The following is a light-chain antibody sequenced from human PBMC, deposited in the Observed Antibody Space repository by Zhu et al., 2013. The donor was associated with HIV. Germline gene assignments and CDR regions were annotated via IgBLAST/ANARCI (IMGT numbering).Light chain of an antibody. CDR3: QQYDISPFT. V-gene: IGKV3-20*01. Sequence: EIVLTQSPGTLSLSPGERATLSCSASQSISTSYLAWYQQKPGQAPKLLIYGASSRATGIPDRFSGSGSATDFTLTISRLEPEDFAVYYCQQYDISPFTFGGGTKVEVK. CDR2: GAS. J-gene: IGKJ4*01. CDR1: QSISTSY.